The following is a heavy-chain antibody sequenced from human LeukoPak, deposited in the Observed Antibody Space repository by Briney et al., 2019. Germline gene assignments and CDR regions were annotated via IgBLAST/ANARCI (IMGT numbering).Heavy chain of an antibody. CDR2: ISYDGSKK. CDR1: GFTFSSYA. Sequence: GGSLRLSCAASGFTFSSYAMHWVRQAPGKGLEWLAVISYDGSKKYYADSVKGRFTISRDNSKNTLYLQMNSLRAEDTAVYYCARETESHYCGSSTSCYWGAFDIWGQGTLVTVSS. CDR3: ARETESHYCGSSTSCYWGAFDI. D-gene: IGHD2-2*01. V-gene: IGHV3-30-3*01. J-gene: IGHJ3*02.